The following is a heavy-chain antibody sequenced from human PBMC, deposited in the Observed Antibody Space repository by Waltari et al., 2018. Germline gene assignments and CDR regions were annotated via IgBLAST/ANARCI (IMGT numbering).Heavy chain of an antibody. CDR1: EFTCAYYW. CDR2: IKEDGNEK. Sequence: EVQLVESGGGLVQPGGPLRLSCAAFEFTCAYYWVTWVRQAPGKGLEWVANIKEDGNEKYYVDSVKGRFTISRDNAKNSLYLQMSSLRVEDTAVYYCATQSWSNFEYWGQGTLVTVSS. V-gene: IGHV3-7*01. D-gene: IGHD3-3*01. J-gene: IGHJ4*02. CDR3: ATQSWSNFEY.